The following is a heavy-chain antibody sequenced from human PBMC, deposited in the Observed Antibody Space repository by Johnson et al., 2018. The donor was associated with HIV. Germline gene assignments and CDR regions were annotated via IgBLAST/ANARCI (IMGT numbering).Heavy chain of an antibody. CDR2: ISSSGSTI. D-gene: IGHD1-14*01. V-gene: IGHV3-11*04. CDR1: GFTFSDYY. J-gene: IGHJ3*02. CDR3: AIIWNHTFDI. Sequence: QVHLVESGGGLVQPGGSLRLSCAASGFTFSDYYMTWIRQAPGKGLEFVSYISSSGSTIYYADSVKGRFTISRDNAKNSLYLQLNSLRAEDTAVYYCAIIWNHTFDIWGQGTMVTVSS.